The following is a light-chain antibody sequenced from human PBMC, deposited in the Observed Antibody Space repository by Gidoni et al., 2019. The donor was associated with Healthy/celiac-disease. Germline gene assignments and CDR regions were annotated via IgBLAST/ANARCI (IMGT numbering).Light chain of an antibody. V-gene: IGLV2-14*01. CDR2: DVS. CDR3: SSYTSSSTLGV. J-gene: IGLJ2*01. CDR1: SRDVGGYNY. Sequence: QSALTQPASVSGYPGQSITISCTGTSRDVGGYNYVSWYQQHPVKAPNLMIYDVSNRPSGVSNRFSGSKSGNTASLTISGRQAEDEADYYCSSYTSSSTLGVFGGGTKLTVL.